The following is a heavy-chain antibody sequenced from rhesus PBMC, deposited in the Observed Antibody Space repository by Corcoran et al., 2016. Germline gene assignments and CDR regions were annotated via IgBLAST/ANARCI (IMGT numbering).Heavy chain of an antibody. V-gene: IGHV4-173*01. D-gene: IGHD6-31*01. CDR1: GDSISSSL. CDR3: AKNRGIGWFGYGVDS. J-gene: IGHJ6*01. CDR2: ISGSDGRT. Sequence: QVQLQDSGPGLVQPSATLSLTSTVSGDSISSSLSNWVRQPPGKGLEWIGRISGSDGRTEYNPSLKSRVTISTDTSKNQVSLNLNSVTAADTAVYFCAKNRGIGWFGYGVDSWGQGVLVTVSS.